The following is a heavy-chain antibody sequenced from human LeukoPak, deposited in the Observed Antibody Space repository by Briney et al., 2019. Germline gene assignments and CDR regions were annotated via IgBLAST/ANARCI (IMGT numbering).Heavy chain of an antibody. Sequence: GASVKVSCKASGYTFTGYYMHWVRQAPGQGLEWMGWINPNSGGTNYAQKLQGRVTMTTDTSTSTAYMELRSLRSDDTAVYYCARVPEGNYYYYYYMDVWGKGTTVTVSS. D-gene: IGHD1-14*01. V-gene: IGHV1-2*02. CDR3: ARVPEGNYYYYYYMDV. J-gene: IGHJ6*03. CDR1: GYTFTGYY. CDR2: INPNSGGT.